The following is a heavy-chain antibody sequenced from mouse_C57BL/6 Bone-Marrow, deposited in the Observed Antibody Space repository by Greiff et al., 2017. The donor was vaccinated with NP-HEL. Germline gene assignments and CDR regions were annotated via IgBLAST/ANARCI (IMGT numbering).Heavy chain of an antibody. J-gene: IGHJ4*01. Sequence: VHVKQSGPELVKPGASVKIPCKASGYTFTDYNMDWVKQSHGKSLEWIGDINPNNGGTIYNQKFKGKATLTVDKSSSTAYMELRSLTSEDTAVYYCARSGYYGSREVYAMDYWGQGTSVTVSS. D-gene: IGHD1-1*01. CDR3: ARSGYYGSREVYAMDY. CDR1: GYTFTDYN. CDR2: INPNNGGT. V-gene: IGHV1-18*01.